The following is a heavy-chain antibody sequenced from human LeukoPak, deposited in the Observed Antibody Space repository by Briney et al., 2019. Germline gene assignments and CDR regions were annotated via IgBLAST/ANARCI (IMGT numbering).Heavy chain of an antibody. D-gene: IGHD6-19*01. CDR3: ARDHSRLGDAFDI. CDR2: ISSSSSYI. V-gene: IGHV3-21*01. J-gene: IGHJ3*02. Sequence: GGSLRLSCAASGFTFSSYSMNWVRQAPGKGLEWVSSISSSSSYIYYADSVKGRFTISRDNAKNSLYLQMNSLRAEDTAVYYCARDHSRLGDAFDIWGQGTMVTVSS. CDR1: GFTFSSYS.